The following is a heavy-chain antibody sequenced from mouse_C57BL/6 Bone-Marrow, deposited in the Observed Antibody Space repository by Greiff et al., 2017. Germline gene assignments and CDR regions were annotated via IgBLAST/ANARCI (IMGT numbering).Heavy chain of an antibody. CDR3: ARRKPKLVYAMDY. V-gene: IGHV1-81*01. CDR2: IYPRSGNT. Sequence: QVQLKQSGAELARPGASVKLSCKASGYTFTSYGISWVKQRTGQGLEWIGEIYPRSGNTYYNEKFKGKATLTADKSSSTAYMELRSLTSEDSAVYFCARRKPKLVYAMDYWGQGTSVTVSS. CDR1: GYTFTSYG. J-gene: IGHJ4*01. D-gene: IGHD4-1*01.